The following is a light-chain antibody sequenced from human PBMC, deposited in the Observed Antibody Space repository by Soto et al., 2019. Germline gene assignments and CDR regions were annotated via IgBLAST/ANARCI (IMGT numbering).Light chain of an antibody. CDR3: QQYYNWHPYT. CDR1: QSVDTN. J-gene: IGKJ2*01. Sequence: EVVMTQSPATLSVSPGDRATLSCRASQSVDTNVVWYQQKPGQPPRLLVHSASIRATGVPARFTGIGSGTDLTLTISGRQSDDFEIYYCQQYYNWHPYTFGQGTRLQIK. V-gene: IGKV3-15*01. CDR2: SAS.